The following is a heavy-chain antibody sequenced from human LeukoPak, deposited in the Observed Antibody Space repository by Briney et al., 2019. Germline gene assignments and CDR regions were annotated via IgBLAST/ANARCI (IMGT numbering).Heavy chain of an antibody. CDR3: ARDGLWSGAFDI. Sequence: PGGSLRLSCAVSGFTFSSYGVNWVRQAPGKGLEWVSYISSSGSTIYYADSAKGRFTISRDNAKNSLYLQMNSLRAEDTAVYYCARDGLWSGAFDIWGQGKMVTVSS. V-gene: IGHV3-48*03. CDR2: ISSSGSTI. D-gene: IGHD3-10*02. J-gene: IGHJ3*02. CDR1: GFTFSSYG.